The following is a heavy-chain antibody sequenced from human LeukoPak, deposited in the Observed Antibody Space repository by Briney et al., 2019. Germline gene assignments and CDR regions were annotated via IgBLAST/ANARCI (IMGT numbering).Heavy chain of an antibody. CDR2: IYYSGST. J-gene: IGHJ3*02. Sequence: PSETLSLTCTVSGGSISSYYWSWIRQPPGKRLEWIGYIYYSGSTNYNPSLKSRVTISVDTSKNQFSLKLSSVTAADTAVYYCARPVGGDDAFDIWGQGTMVTVSS. CDR3: ARPVGGDDAFDI. CDR1: GGSISSYY. V-gene: IGHV4-59*12. D-gene: IGHD3-16*01.